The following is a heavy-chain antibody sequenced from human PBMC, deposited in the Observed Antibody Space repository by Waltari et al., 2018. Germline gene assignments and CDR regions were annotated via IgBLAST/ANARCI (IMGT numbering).Heavy chain of an antibody. Sequence: EVQLVETGGGLIQPGGSLRLSCAASGFTVSSNYMSWVRQAPGKGLEWVSVIYSGGSTYYADSVKGRFTISRDNSKNTLYLQMNSLRAEDTAVYYCARGGGIAAADTFDYWGQGTLVTVSS. V-gene: IGHV3-53*02. CDR3: ARGGGIAAADTFDY. CDR1: GFTVSSNY. CDR2: IYSGGST. D-gene: IGHD6-13*01. J-gene: IGHJ4*02.